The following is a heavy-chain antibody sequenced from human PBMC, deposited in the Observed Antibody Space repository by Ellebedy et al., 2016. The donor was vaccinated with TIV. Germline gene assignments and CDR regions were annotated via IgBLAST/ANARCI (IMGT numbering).Heavy chain of an antibody. J-gene: IGHJ4*02. Sequence: GGSLRLXCAASEFTSISYMMSWVRQAPGKGLEWVSSISGSGGSTYYTDSVKGRFTISRDNSKNTLYLQMNSLRAEDTAIYYCAKDKDDFGDYASPYYFDSWGRGIRVTVSS. CDR3: AKDKDDFGDYASPYYFDS. CDR1: EFTSISYM. D-gene: IGHD4-17*01. CDR2: ISGSGGST. V-gene: IGHV3-23*01.